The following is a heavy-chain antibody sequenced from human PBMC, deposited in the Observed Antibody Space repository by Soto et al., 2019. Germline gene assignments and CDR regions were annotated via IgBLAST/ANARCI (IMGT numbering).Heavy chain of an antibody. CDR3: ARDEQDYDYVWGSYRHLFDY. V-gene: IGHV3-48*02. Sequence: GGSLRLSCAASGFTFSSYSMNWVRQAPGKGLEWVSYISSSSSTIYYADSVKGRFTISRDNAKNSLYLQMNSLRDEDTAVYYCARDEQDYDYVWGSYRHLFDYWGQGTLVTVSS. D-gene: IGHD3-16*02. CDR1: GFTFSSYS. CDR2: ISSSSSTI. J-gene: IGHJ4*02.